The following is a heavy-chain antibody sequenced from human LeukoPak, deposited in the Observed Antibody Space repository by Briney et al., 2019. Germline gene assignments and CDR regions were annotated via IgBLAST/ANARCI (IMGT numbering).Heavy chain of an antibody. CDR2: IYSGDNA. D-gene: IGHD2-2*01. V-gene: IGHV3-66*01. Sequence: GGSLRLSCAASGVTVGSNYMSWVRQAPGKGLEWVSVIYSGDNAYYADFVKGRFIISRVNSKNTLDLQMNSLRVEDTAVYYCARDQGSGYCTSTSCYSVAFDIWGQGTMVTVS. CDR1: GVTVGSNY. CDR3: ARDQGSGYCTSTSCYSVAFDI. J-gene: IGHJ3*02.